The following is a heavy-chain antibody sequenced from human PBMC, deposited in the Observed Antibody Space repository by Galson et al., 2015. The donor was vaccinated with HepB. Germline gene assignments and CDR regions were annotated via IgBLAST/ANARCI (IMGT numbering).Heavy chain of an antibody. J-gene: IGHJ3*02. CDR3: VRARSTYDAFDM. D-gene: IGHD5/OR15-5a*01. CDR2: INASGGSA. CDR1: GYTFTRYY. Sequence: SVKVSCKASGYTFTRYYIHWVRQAPGQGLEWIGIINASGGSASYTQKFQGGVTMTRDTSTSTVYMELSSPRIEDTAVYYCVRARSTYDAFDMWGQGTMVTVSP. V-gene: IGHV1-46*01.